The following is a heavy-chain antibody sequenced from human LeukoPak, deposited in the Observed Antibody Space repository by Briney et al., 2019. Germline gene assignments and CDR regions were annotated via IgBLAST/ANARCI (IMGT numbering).Heavy chain of an antibody. Sequence: GESLKISCKGSGYSFTSYWIGWVRQMPGKGLEWMGIIYPGDSDTRYSPSFQGQVTISADKSISTAYLQWSSLKASDTVMYYCAKLAVLFGPNYGDYQPYYFDYWGQGTLVTVSS. J-gene: IGHJ4*02. CDR3: AKLAVLFGPNYGDYQPYYFDY. CDR2: IYPGDSDT. V-gene: IGHV5-51*01. D-gene: IGHD4-17*01. CDR1: GYSFTSYW.